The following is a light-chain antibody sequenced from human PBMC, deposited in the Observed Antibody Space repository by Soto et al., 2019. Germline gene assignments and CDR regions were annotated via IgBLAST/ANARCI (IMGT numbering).Light chain of an antibody. CDR1: TGAVTSGNY. CDR2: TTN. V-gene: IGLV7-43*01. Sequence: QAVVTQEPSLTVSPGGTVTLTCASSTGAVTSGNYPSWFQQKPGQAPRTLIYTTNSRHSWTPARFSGSLLGGKAALTLSGVQPEDEADYYCRLYYGGSHLVFGGGTKVTVL. J-gene: IGLJ2*01. CDR3: RLYYGGSHLV.